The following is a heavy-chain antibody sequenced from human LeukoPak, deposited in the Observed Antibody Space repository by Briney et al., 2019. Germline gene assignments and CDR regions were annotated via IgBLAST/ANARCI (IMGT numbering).Heavy chain of an antibody. D-gene: IGHD6-13*01. CDR2: IIPIFGTA. CDR1: GGTLSSYA. V-gene: IGHV1-69*13. Sequence: GASVKVSCKASGGTLSSYAISWVRQAPGQGLEWMGGIIPIFGTANYAQKFQGRVTITADESTSTAYMELSSLRSEDTAVYYCAKTLVPVEYYYYYYGMDVWGQGTTVAVSS. CDR3: AKTLVPVEYYYYYYGMDV. J-gene: IGHJ6*02.